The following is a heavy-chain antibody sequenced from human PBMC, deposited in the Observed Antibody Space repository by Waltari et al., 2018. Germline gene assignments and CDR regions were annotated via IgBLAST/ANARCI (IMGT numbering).Heavy chain of an antibody. CDR2: ISGDGGGT. CDR3: AADLGSGGYYLVHFDY. J-gene: IGHJ4*02. V-gene: IGHV3-23*01. CDR1: GFPFSSCA. D-gene: IGHD3-22*01. Sequence: EVQLLESGGGLVQPGGSLRLSCATSGFPFSSCAMNWVRQAPGKGLQWVSGISGDGGGTFYADSGKGRFTISRDNSKNTLYLQMNNLRAEDTALYYCAADLGSGGYYLVHFDYWGQGTLVTVSS.